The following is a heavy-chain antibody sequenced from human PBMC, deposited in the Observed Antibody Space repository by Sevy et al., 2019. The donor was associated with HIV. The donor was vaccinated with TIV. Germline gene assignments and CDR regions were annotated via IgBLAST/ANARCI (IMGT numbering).Heavy chain of an antibody. Sequence: ASVKVSCKASGGTFSSYAISWVRQAPGQGLEWMGGIIPIFGTANYSQKFQGRVTITADKSTSTAYMELSSLGSEDTAGYYCARDGYPTYCSGGSCYPERAFDIWGQGTMVTVSS. CDR2: IIPIFGTA. CDR1: GGTFSSYA. D-gene: IGHD2-15*01. V-gene: IGHV1-69*06. J-gene: IGHJ3*02. CDR3: ARDGYPTYCSGGSCYPERAFDI.